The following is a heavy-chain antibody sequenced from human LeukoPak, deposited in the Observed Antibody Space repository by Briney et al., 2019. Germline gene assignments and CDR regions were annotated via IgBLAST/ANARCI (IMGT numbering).Heavy chain of an antibody. Sequence: RGSLRLSCAASAFTFSRYWMSWARQAPGKGLEWVANIKQDGSEKYYVDSVKGRFTISRDNAKNSLYLQMNSLRAEDTAVYYCARDHYFDYWGQGTLVTVSS. J-gene: IGHJ4*02. CDR2: IKQDGSEK. CDR1: AFTFSRYW. V-gene: IGHV3-7*01. CDR3: ARDHYFDY.